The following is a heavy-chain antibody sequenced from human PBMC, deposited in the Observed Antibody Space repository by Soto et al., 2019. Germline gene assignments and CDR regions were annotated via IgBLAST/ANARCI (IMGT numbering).Heavy chain of an antibody. CDR3: ARQGDYSYYYYSAMDV. D-gene: IGHD4-17*01. V-gene: IGHV5-51*01. Sequence: PGESLKISCQGSGYSFASYWIAWVRLMPGRGLEWMGIIFPGGSETRYSPSFQGLVTISADKSLSTAYLQWSSLKASDTAMYFCARQGDYSYYYYSAMDVWGHGTAVTVSS. CDR2: IFPGGSET. CDR1: GYSFASYW. J-gene: IGHJ6*02.